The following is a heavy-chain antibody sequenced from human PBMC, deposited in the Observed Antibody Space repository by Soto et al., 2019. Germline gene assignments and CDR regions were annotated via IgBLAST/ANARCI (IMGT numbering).Heavy chain of an antibody. CDR1: GGSISSSSYY. CDR2: IYYSGST. V-gene: IGHV4-39*01. Sequence: TCTVSGGSISSSSYYWGWIRQPPGKGLEWIGSIYYSGSTYYNPSLKSRVTISVDTSKNQFSLKPSSVTAADTAVYYCASGVPIAVAGDYFDYWGQGTLVTVSS. CDR3: ASGVPIAVAGDYFDY. J-gene: IGHJ4*02. D-gene: IGHD6-19*01.